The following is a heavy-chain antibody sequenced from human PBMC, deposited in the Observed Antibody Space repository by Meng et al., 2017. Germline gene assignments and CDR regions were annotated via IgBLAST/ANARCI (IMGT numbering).Heavy chain of an antibody. Sequence: GGSLRLSCAASGFTSSSYEMNWVRQAPGKGLEWVSYISSSGSTIYYADSVKGRFTISRDNAKNSLYLQMNSLRAEDTAVYYCARDGYNYSALDYWGQGTLVTSPQ. V-gene: IGHV3-48*03. CDR2: ISSSGSTI. CDR1: GFTSSSYE. J-gene: IGHJ4*02. D-gene: IGHD5-24*01. CDR3: ARDGYNYSALDY.